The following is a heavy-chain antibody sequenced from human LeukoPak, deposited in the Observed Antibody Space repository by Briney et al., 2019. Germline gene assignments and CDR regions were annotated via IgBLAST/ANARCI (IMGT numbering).Heavy chain of an antibody. V-gene: IGHV3-20*01. D-gene: IGHD3-3*01. Sequence: GGSLRLSCTAAGFSFDDYGMSWVRQIPGKGLEWVAGITWNGGSTDYAVSVRGRFTISRDNAKKSVYLQMNSLRVEDAALYHCARDGKRVTTQFYYYGIDLWGQGTTVTVSS. CDR3: ARDGKRVTTQFYYYGIDL. CDR1: GFSFDDYG. J-gene: IGHJ6*02. CDR2: ITWNGGST.